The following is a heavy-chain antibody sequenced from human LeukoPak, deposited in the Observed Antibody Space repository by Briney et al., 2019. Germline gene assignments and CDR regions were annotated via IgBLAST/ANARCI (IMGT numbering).Heavy chain of an antibody. V-gene: IGHV3-7*01. Sequence: GGSLRLSCAASGFTFSSYWMSWVRQAPGKGLEWVANIKQDGSEKYYVDSVKGRFTITRDNAKNSLYLQMNSLRAEDTAVYYCAKDHYWNYYYYMDVWGKGTTVTVSS. CDR1: GFTFSSYW. J-gene: IGHJ6*03. CDR2: IKQDGSEK. D-gene: IGHD1-1*01. CDR3: AKDHYWNYYYYMDV.